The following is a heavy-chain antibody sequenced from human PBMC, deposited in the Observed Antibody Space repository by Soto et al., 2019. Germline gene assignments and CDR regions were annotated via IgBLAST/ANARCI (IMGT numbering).Heavy chain of an antibody. J-gene: IGHJ3*02. CDR3: ARSYCSSTSCYMTGYDAFDI. CDR1: GGSISSGGYY. V-gene: IGHV4-31*03. CDR2: IYYSGST. D-gene: IGHD2-2*01. Sequence: SETLSLTCTVSGGSISSGGYYWSWIRQHPGKGLEWIGYIYYSGSTYYNPSLKSRVTISVDTSKNQFSLKLSSVTAADTAVYYCARSYCSSTSCYMTGYDAFDIWGQGTMVTVSS.